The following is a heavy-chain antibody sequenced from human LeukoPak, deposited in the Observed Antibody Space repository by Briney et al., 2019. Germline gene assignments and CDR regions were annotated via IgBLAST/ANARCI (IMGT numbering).Heavy chain of an antibody. CDR3: AKDRIQLWSGAFLDY. J-gene: IGHJ4*02. Sequence: PGGSLRLSCAVSGFTFSGFWMSWSRQAPGKGLEWVASINSDGSEGYYADVVKGRFTISRDNAKNSLYLQMNSLRAEDTALYYCAKDRIQLWSGAFLDYWGQGTLVTVSS. CDR1: GFTFSGFW. CDR2: INSDGSEG. D-gene: IGHD5-18*01. V-gene: IGHV3-7*03.